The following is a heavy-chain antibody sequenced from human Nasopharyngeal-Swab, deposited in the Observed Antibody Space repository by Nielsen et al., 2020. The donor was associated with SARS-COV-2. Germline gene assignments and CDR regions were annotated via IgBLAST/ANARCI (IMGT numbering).Heavy chain of an antibody. CDR1: GFTFSKFY. Sequence: ETLSLTCAASGFTFSKFYMSWVRQAAGKGLEWVANIKQDGSGSYYVDSVKGRFAISRDDANNSLYLQMNSLRAGDTGVYYCARGGSSFPFDYWGPGTLVTVSS. CDR2: IKQDGSGS. CDR3: ARGGSSFPFDY. D-gene: IGHD6-13*01. V-gene: IGHV3-7*01. J-gene: IGHJ4*02.